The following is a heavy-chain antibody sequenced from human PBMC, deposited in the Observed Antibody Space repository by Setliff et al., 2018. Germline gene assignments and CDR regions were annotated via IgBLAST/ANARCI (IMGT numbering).Heavy chain of an antibody. CDR1: GYARFSAYF. J-gene: IGHJ4*02. D-gene: IGHD3-22*01. Sequence: ASVKVSCKASGYARFSAYFIHWVRQAPGQRPEWMGSINPYEGSTTYTQKLQGRVAMTRDMSSNTVYMELSSLTSEDTAVYYCARDWSSGFHFDHWGRAPWSPSPQ. CDR2: INPYEGST. CDR3: ARDWSSGFHFDH. V-gene: IGHV1-46*04.